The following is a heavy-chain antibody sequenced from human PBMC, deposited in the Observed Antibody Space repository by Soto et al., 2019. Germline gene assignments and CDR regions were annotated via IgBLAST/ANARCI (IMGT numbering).Heavy chain of an antibody. Sequence: SDTLSLTCTVSGGSLSSYYWSWFRQSPGKRMEWIGYVHHSWGSSYNPSLQSRVAISLDTSKSQFSLKVTSVTATDTAVYYCARQGFGPLHGLVDVWGQGTTVTVSS. J-gene: IGHJ6*02. CDR1: GGSLSSYY. CDR2: VHHSWGS. V-gene: IGHV4-59*08. CDR3: ARQGFGPLHGLVDV. D-gene: IGHD3-10*01.